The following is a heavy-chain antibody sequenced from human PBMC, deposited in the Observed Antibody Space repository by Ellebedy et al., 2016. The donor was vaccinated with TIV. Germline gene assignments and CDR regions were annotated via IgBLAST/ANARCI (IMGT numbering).Heavy chain of an antibody. CDR2: ISDSGGAT. D-gene: IGHD6-19*01. J-gene: IGHJ4*02. CDR1: GFTFRSYA. V-gene: IGHV3-23*01. CDR3: AKDSGLSGWYVDY. Sequence: PGGSLRLSCAASGFTFRSYAMGWVRQAPGKGLEWISVISDSGGATYYAAPLKGRFTTSRDNSNDMVYLQINSLRPDDTAVYYCAKDSGLSGWYVDYWGQGTLVTVSS.